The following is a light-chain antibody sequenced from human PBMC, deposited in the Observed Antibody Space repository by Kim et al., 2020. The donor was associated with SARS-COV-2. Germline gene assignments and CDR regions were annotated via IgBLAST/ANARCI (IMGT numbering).Light chain of an antibody. CDR3: SSYTSSSTLEV. Sequence: QSITISCTGTSSDVGGYNYVSWYQQHPGKAPKLMIYYVSNRPSGVSNRFSGSKSGNTASLTISGLQAEDEADYYCSSYTSSSTLEVFGGGTKLTVL. V-gene: IGLV2-14*03. CDR1: SSDVGGYNY. J-gene: IGLJ3*02. CDR2: YVS.